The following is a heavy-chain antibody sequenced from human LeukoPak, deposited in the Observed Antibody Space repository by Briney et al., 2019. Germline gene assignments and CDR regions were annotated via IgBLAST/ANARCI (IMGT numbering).Heavy chain of an antibody. J-gene: IGHJ5*02. D-gene: IGHD6-13*01. CDR2: MNPNSGNT. CDR1: GYTFTSYD. V-gene: IGHV1-8*03. CDR3: ARIRLAAANWFDP. Sequence: ASVKVSCKASGYTFTSYDINWVRQATGQGLEWMGWMNPNSGNTGYAQKFQGRVTITRNTSISTAYMELSSLRAEDTAVYYCARIRLAAANWFDPWGQGTLVTVSS.